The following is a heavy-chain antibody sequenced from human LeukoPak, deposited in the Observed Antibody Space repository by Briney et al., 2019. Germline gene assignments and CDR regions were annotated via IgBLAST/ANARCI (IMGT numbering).Heavy chain of an antibody. V-gene: IGHV1-18*01. D-gene: IGHD5-24*01. CDR3: ARGWLQPYWYFDL. CDR1: GYTFTNYG. Sequence: ASVKVSCKASGYTFTNYGIIWVRQAPGQGLEWMGWISVYNGNTNYAQKLQGRVTMTTDTSTSTAYMELRSLRSDGTDVYYCARGWLQPYWYFDLWGRGTLVTVSP. J-gene: IGHJ2*01. CDR2: ISVYNGNT.